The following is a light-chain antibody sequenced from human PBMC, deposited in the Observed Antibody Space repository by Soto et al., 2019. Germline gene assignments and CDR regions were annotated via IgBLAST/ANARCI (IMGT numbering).Light chain of an antibody. J-gene: IGLJ2*01. CDR1: SSDIGGYNY. CDR3: SSYTISSTFDVL. Sequence: QSALTQPASVSGSPGQSITISCTGTSSDIGGYNYVSWYQQHPGKAPKLLIYDVNNRPSGVSNRFSGSKSGNTASLTISGPQAEDEADYYCSSYTISSTFDVLFGGGTQLTVL. V-gene: IGLV2-14*01. CDR2: DVN.